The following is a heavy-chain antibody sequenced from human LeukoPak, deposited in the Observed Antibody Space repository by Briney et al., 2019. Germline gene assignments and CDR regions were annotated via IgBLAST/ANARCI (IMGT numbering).Heavy chain of an antibody. CDR2: MNPNSGNT. J-gene: IGHJ3*02. D-gene: IGHD3-10*01. V-gene: IGHV1-8*01. Sequence: GASVTVSFTASGYTFTSYDINWVRQAPGQGREWMGWMNPNSGNTGYAQKFQGRVTMTRNTSISTAYMELSSLRSEDTAVYYCARGRPYYYGSGSYSRYAFDIWGQGTMVTVSS. CDR3: ARGRPYYYGSGSYSRYAFDI. CDR1: GYTFTSYD.